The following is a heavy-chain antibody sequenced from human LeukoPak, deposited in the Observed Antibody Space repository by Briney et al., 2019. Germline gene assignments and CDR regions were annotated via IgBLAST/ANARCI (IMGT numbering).Heavy chain of an antibody. CDR3: ARVTTVTRSPWSWGPKKIGQEVNWFDP. D-gene: IGHD4-17*01. V-gene: IGHV1-18*01. Sequence: ASVKVSCKASGYTFSDYSITWVRQAPGQGLEWMGWISPYNADTNYAQNFQGRVTMTTDRPTRTAYMELRNLRSDDTAVYYCARVTTVTRSPWSWGPKKIGQEVNWFDPWGQGTLITVS. J-gene: IGHJ5*02. CDR2: ISPYNADT. CDR1: GYTFSDYS.